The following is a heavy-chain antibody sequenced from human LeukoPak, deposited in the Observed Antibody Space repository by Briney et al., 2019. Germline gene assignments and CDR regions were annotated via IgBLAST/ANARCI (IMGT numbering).Heavy chain of an antibody. CDR2: ISGGGGAT. CDR3: ATISGNFDYLDY. D-gene: IGHD1-26*01. CDR1: GFDFSNQA. Sequence: GGSLRLSCAASGFDFSNQAMSWVRQAPGKGLEWVSGISGGGGATYSADSVKGRFTISRDNSKNTMYLQMESLRVEDTALYYCATISGNFDYLDYWGQGTLVTVST. J-gene: IGHJ4*02. V-gene: IGHV3-23*01.